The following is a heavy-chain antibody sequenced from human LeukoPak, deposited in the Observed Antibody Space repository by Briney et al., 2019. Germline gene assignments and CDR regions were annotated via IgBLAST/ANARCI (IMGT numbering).Heavy chain of an antibody. CDR2: ISGYNGNT. Sequence: GASMKVSCKASGDTFTTYGITWVRQAPGQGLEWMGWISGYNGNTEYTQKFQGRVAMTRDTSTSTAYMELRSLGSDDTAVYYCARGLSCSGNTCYAAHFDSWGQGILVTVSS. CDR1: GDTFTTYG. V-gene: IGHV1-18*01. CDR3: ARGLSCSGNTCYAAHFDS. J-gene: IGHJ4*02. D-gene: IGHD2-15*01.